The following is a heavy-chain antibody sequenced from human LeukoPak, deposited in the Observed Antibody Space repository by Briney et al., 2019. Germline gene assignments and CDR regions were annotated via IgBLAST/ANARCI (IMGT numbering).Heavy chain of an antibody. Sequence: GRSLRLSCAASGFIFSSYAMHWVRQAPGKGLEWVAVISYDGSNKYYADSVKGRFTISRDNSKNTLYLQMNSLRAEDTAVYYCARVEYSYGHYYYYYGMDVWGQGTTVTVSS. CDR1: GFIFSSYA. CDR2: ISYDGSNK. CDR3: ARVEYSYGHYYYYYGMDV. V-gene: IGHV3-30-3*01. J-gene: IGHJ6*02. D-gene: IGHD5-18*01.